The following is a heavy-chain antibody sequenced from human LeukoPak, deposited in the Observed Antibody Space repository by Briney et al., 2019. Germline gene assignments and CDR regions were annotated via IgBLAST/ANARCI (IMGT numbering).Heavy chain of an antibody. CDR2: INSDGSWT. J-gene: IGHJ4*02. CDR3: ARDTGYGRFDY. Sequence: GGSLRLSCAASGNYWMHWVRQAPGKGLVWVSHINSDGSWTSYADSVKGRFTISKDNAKNTVYLQMNSLRAEDTAVYYCARDTGYGRFDYWGQGTLVTVSS. CDR1: GNYW. D-gene: IGHD5-18*01. V-gene: IGHV3-74*01.